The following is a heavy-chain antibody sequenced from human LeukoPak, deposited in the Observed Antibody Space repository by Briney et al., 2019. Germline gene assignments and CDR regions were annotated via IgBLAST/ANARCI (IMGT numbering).Heavy chain of an antibody. CDR1: GFTFSSYA. V-gene: IGHV3-30-3*01. J-gene: IGHJ4*02. CDR2: ISYDGSNK. CDR3: AREPNFDY. Sequence: PGGSLRLSCAASGFTFSSYAMHWVRQAPGKGLEWVAVISYDGSNKYYADSVKGRFTISRDNSKNTLYLQMNSLRAEDTAVYYCAREPNFDYWGQGTLVTVSS.